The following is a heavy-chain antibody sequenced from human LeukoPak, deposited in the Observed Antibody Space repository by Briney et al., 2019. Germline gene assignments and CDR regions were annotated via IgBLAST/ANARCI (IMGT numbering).Heavy chain of an antibody. CDR3: ARNYGGNGSDY. J-gene: IGHJ4*02. Sequence: GGSLRLSCAASGFTFSSYAMNWVRQAPGKGLEWISSISGSGDNTYYADSVKGRFTISRDNSKNTLYLQMNSLRAEDTAVYYCARNYGGNGSDYWGQGTLVTVSS. V-gene: IGHV3-23*01. D-gene: IGHD4-23*01. CDR2: ISGSGDNT. CDR1: GFTFSSYA.